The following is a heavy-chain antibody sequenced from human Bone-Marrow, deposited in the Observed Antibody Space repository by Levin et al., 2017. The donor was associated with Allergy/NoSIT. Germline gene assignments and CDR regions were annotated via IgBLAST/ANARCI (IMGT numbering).Heavy chain of an antibody. Sequence: GESLKISCKASGYTFSSFDINWVRQATGQGLEWMGWINPNSGNTGFAQKFQGRVTMTRNASINTVDMELSSLTSEDTAVYYCARGLVLMGFFDFWGQGSLVTVTS. CDR1: GYTFSSFD. V-gene: IGHV1-8*01. CDR3: ARGLVLMGFFDF. CDR2: INPNSGNT. D-gene: IGHD3-9*01. J-gene: IGHJ4*02.